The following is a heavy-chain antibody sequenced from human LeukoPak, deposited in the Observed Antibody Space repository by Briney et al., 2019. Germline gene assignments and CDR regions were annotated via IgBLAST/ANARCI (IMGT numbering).Heavy chain of an antibody. CDR2: IYTSGSTI. Sequence: PGGSLRLSCAASGFNFSYYEMNWVRQSPGKGRGWVSYIYTSGSTIYYADSVKGRFTISRDNAKNSMYLQMNSLRADDTAVYYCARDRRYSSGWYGAFDIWAQGTMVTVSS. D-gene: IGHD6-19*01. V-gene: IGHV3-48*03. J-gene: IGHJ3*02. CDR3: ARDRRYSSGWYGAFDI. CDR1: GFNFSYYE.